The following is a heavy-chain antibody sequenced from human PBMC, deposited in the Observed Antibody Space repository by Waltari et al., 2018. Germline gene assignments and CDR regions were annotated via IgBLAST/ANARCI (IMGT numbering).Heavy chain of an antibody. D-gene: IGHD1-26*01. CDR2: IKQDGSEK. Sequence: EVQLVESGGGLVQPGGSLRLSCAASGFPFSSYWMSWVRQAPGKGLEWVANIKQDGSEKYYVDSVKGRFTISRDNAKNSLYLQMNSLRAEDTAVYYCASAGAPDAFDIWGQGTMVTVSS. J-gene: IGHJ3*02. CDR3: ASAGAPDAFDI. V-gene: IGHV3-7*03. CDR1: GFPFSSYW.